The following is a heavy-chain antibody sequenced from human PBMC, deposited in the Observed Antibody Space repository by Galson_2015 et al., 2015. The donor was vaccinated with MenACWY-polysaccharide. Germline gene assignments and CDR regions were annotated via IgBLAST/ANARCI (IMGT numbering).Heavy chain of an antibody. CDR1: GSRFSNSG. CDR2: IQYDGSNK. D-gene: IGHD2-2*01. V-gene: IGHV3-33*01. J-gene: IGHJ3*02. CDR3: AREGSRIVFHAFDI. Sequence: SLRLSCAASGSRFSNSGMHWVRQAPGKGLEWVAVIQYDGSNKVYADSVKGRFTISRDSSKNTVFLEMNTLGVEDTAVYYCAREGSRIVFHAFDIWG.